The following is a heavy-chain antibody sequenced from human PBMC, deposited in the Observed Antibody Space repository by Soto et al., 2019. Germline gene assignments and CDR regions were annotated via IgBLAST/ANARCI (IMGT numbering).Heavy chain of an antibody. Sequence: QVQVVESGGGVVQPGGSLRLSCAASGFTFSSYAMHWVRQAPGKGLEWVAVISSDGINDYYADSVEGPFTISRDNSKNTLYLQMNSRRAEATAVYYCARGSAGHYNSGPLPDWGRGTLVTVSS. D-gene: IGHD3-10*01. V-gene: IGHV3-30-3*01. J-gene: IGHJ4*02. CDR1: GFTFSSYA. CDR3: ARGSAGHYNSGPLPD. CDR2: ISSDGIND.